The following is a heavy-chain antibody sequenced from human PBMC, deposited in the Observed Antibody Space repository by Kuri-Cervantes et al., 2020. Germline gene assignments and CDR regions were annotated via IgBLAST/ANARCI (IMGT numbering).Heavy chain of an antibody. D-gene: IGHD3-10*01. V-gene: IGHV3-48*01. CDR1: GFTFSSYW. CDR3: AKGASRMVRASYYMDV. CDR2: ISSSSTTI. Sequence: GGSLRLSCAASGFTFSSYWMSWVRQAPGKGLEWVSYISSSSTTIYYADSVKGRFTISRDNSKNTLYLQMNSLRAEDTAVYYCAKGASRMVRASYYMDVWGKGTTVTVSS. J-gene: IGHJ6*03.